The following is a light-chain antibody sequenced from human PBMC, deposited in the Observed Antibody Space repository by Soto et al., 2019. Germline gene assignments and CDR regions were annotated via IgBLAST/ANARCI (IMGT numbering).Light chain of an antibody. V-gene: IGLV2-11*01. J-gene: IGLJ2*01. CDR2: DVS. Sequence: QSVLTQSRSVSGSPGQSVTISCTGTSSDVGGYNYVSWYQQHPGKAPKLMIYDVSKRPSGVPDRFSGSKSGNTASLTISGLQAEDEADYYCCSYAGSYTFVVFGGGTKLTVL. CDR1: SSDVGGYNY. CDR3: CSYAGSYTFVV.